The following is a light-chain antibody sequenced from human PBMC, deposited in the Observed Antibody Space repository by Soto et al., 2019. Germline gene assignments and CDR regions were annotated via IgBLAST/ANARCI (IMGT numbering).Light chain of an antibody. CDR2: GAS. CDR1: QSVSSN. CDR3: QQYNNWPFT. Sequence: EIVMTQSPASLSVSPAERGPLSCKASQSVSSNLAWYQQKHGQAPRILIYGASTRDTGIPARFSGSRSGTECTLPISRLQSEDFEVYYGQQYNNWPFTFGQGTRLEIK. J-gene: IGKJ5*01. V-gene: IGKV3D-15*01.